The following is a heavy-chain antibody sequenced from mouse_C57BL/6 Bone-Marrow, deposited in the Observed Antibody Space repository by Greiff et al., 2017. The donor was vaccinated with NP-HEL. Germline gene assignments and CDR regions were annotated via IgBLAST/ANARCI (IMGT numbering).Heavy chain of an antibody. J-gene: IGHJ4*01. CDR3: ARRSLYGYNAMDY. CDR2: IDPSDSYT. D-gene: IGHD6-1*01. V-gene: IGHV1-69*01. CDR1: GYTFTSYW. Sequence: QVQLQQPGAELVMPGASVKLSCKASGYTFTSYWMHWVKQRPGQGLEWIGEIDPSDSYTNYNQKFKGKSTLTVDKSSSTAYMQLSSLTSEDSAVYYCARRSLYGYNAMDYWGQGTSVTVSS.